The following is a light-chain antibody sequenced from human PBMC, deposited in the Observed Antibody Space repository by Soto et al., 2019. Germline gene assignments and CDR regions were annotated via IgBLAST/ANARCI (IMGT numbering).Light chain of an antibody. CDR2: GAS. J-gene: IGKJ2*01. CDR1: QSVSSRY. CDR3: QQYGSSPPYT. V-gene: IGKV3-20*01. Sequence: EIVLTQSPGTLSLSPGERATLSCRASQSVSSRYLAWYQQKPDQAPRLLIYGASSRATGIPDRFSGSGSGTDFTLTISRLEPEDFAVYLCQQYGSSPPYTFGQGTKLEIK.